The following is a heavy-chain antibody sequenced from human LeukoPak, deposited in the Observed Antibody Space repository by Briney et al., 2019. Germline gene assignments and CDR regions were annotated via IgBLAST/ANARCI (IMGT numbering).Heavy chain of an antibody. CDR3: AKGLERESRLDS. J-gene: IGHJ4*02. CDR2: ISGSGSTI. V-gene: IGHV3-48*03. Sequence: GGSLRLSCAASGFTFSSYEMNWVRQAPGKGLEWVSYISGSGSTIYYADSVKGRFTISRDNAENSLFLQMNRLRAEDTALYYCAKGLERESRLDSWGQGTLVTVSS. CDR1: GFTFSSYE. D-gene: IGHD1-1*01.